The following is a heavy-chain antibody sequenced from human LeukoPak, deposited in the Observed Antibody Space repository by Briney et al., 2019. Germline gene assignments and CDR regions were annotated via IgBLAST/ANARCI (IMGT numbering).Heavy chain of an antibody. Sequence: SETLSLTCTVSGGSISSGGYYWSWIRQHPGKGLEWIGYIYYSGSTYYNPSLKSRVTISVDTSKNQFSLKLSPVTAADTAVYYCARELVVVPAENWFDPWGQGTLVTVSS. CDR2: IYYSGST. D-gene: IGHD2-2*01. J-gene: IGHJ5*02. CDR3: ARELVVVPAENWFDP. V-gene: IGHV4-31*03. CDR1: GGSISSGGYY.